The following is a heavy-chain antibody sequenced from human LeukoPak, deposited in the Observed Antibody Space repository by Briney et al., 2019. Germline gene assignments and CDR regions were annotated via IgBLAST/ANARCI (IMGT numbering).Heavy chain of an antibody. CDR2: IKEDGSEK. Sequence: PGGSLRLSCEASGFTFSSYWMSWVRQAPGKGLEWVANIKEDGSEKYYVDSVKGRFTISRDNAKNSLYLQMNSLRAEDTAVYYCARDYAGNGYGDHWANWGQGTLVTVSS. J-gene: IGHJ4*02. CDR3: ARDYAGNGYGDHWAN. D-gene: IGHD4-17*01. CDR1: GFTFSSYW. V-gene: IGHV3-7*01.